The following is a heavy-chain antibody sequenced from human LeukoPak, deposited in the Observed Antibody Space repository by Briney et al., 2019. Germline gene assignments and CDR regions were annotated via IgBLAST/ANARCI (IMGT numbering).Heavy chain of an antibody. D-gene: IGHD2-21*02. CDR2: IWYDGSNK. J-gene: IGHJ4*02. CDR1: GFTFSSYG. V-gene: IGHV3-33*01. Sequence: GRSLRLSCAASGFTFSSYGMHWVRQAPGKGLEWVAVIWYDGSNKYYADSVKGRFTISRDNSKNTLYLQMNSLRAEDTAVYYCARGDPIVVVTATLDYWGQGTLVTVSS. CDR3: ARGDPIVVVTATLDY.